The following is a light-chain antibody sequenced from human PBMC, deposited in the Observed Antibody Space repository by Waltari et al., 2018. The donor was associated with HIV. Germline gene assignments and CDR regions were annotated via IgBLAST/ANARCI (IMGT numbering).Light chain of an antibody. CDR2: AAS. Sequence: EIVMTQSPATLSVSPGERATLSCRAGQGVGSNLAWYQQKPGQAPRLLIFAASTRATGIPARFSGRGSGTEFTLTISSLQSEDFAVYYCQQYNDWPPLTFGGGTKVEI. J-gene: IGKJ4*01. V-gene: IGKV3D-15*01. CDR3: QQYNDWPPLT. CDR1: QGVGSN.